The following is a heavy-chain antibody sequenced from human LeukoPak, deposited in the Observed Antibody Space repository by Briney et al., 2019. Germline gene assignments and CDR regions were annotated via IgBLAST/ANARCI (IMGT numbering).Heavy chain of an antibody. CDR3: ARDRIAAAGEGFDY. Sequence: PSETLPLTCTVSGGSISSYYWSWIRQPPGKGLEWIGYIYYSGSTNYNPSLKSRVTISVDTSKNQFSLKLSSVTAADTAVYYCARDRIAAAGEGFDYWGQGTLVTVSS. CDR2: IYYSGST. CDR1: GGSISSYY. V-gene: IGHV4-59*12. D-gene: IGHD6-13*01. J-gene: IGHJ4*02.